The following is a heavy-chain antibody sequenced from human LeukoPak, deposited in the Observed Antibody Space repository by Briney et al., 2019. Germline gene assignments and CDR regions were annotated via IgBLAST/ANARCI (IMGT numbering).Heavy chain of an antibody. D-gene: IGHD2-15*01. Sequence: ASVKVSCKASGYPFTTYTLNWVRQAPGQGLEWMGWISVYNGNTNYAQKLQGRVTMTTDTSTSTAYMELRSLRSDDTAVYYCARDKSCSGGSCYSITWFDPWGQGTLVTVSS. CDR3: ARDKSCSGGSCYSITWFDP. CDR2: ISVYNGNT. V-gene: IGHV1-18*01. J-gene: IGHJ5*02. CDR1: GYPFTTYT.